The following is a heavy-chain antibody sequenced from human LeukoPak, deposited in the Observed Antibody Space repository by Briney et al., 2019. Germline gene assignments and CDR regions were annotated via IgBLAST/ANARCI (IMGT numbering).Heavy chain of an antibody. CDR3: ARDGLRYCSSTSCYTGYYYYGMDV. J-gene: IGHJ6*02. CDR1: GYTFTSYG. CDR2: ISAYNGNT. V-gene: IGHV1-18*01. D-gene: IGHD2-2*02. Sequence: ASVKVSCKASGYTFTSYGISWVRQAPGQGLEWMGWISAYNGNTNYAQKLQGRVTMTTDTSTSTAYMELRSLRSDDTAVYYCARDGLRYCSSTSCYTGYYYYGMDVWGLGTTVTVSS.